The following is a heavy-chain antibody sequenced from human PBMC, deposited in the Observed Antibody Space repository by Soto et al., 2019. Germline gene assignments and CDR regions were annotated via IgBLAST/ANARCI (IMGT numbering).Heavy chain of an antibody. V-gene: IGHV3-73*01. CDR1: GFAFNDSA. CDR2: VRSKTNNYAT. D-gene: IGHD3-9*01. CDR3: TKNFV. J-gene: IGHJ4*02. Sequence: DVQVVQSGGGLVQPGGSLKLSCAASGFAFNDSAMHWVRQASGKGLEWVARVRSKTNNYATAYPVSVRGRFTVSRDDSMGTTYPQMNSLKTEDTAMYYCTKNFVWGQGVLVTVSS.